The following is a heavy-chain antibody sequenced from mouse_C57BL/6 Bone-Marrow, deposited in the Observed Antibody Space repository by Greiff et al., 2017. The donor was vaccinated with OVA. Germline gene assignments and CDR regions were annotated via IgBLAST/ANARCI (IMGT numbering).Heavy chain of an antibody. CDR3: AIHYSNYFSWFAY. Sequence: VQLQESDAELVKPGASVKISCKVSGYTFTDHTIHWMKQRPEQGLEWIGYIYPRDGSTKYNEKFKGKATLTADKSSSTAYMQLNSLTSEDSAVYVSAIHYSNYFSWFAYWGQGTLVTVSA. CDR1: GYTFTDHT. V-gene: IGHV1-78*01. CDR2: IYPRDGST. D-gene: IGHD2-5*01. J-gene: IGHJ3*01.